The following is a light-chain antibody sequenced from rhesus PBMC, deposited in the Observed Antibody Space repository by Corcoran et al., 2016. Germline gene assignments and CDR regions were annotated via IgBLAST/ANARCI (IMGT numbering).Light chain of an antibody. J-gene: IGKJ1*01. CDR3: QQHNSYPWT. CDR1: QGISNY. CDR2: YAS. V-gene: IGKV1S14*01. Sequence: DIQMTQSPSSLSASVGDTVTITCRASQGISNYLAWYQQKPGKAPKPLINYASNLDSGVPSRFSGRGSWTVFTLPISSLLPEDFATYYCQQHNSYPWTFGQGSKVEIK.